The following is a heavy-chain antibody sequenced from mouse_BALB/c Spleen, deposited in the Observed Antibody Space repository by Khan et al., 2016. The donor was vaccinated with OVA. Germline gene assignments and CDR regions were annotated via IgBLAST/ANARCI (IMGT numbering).Heavy chain of an antibody. J-gene: IGHJ4*01. Sequence: VQLVKSGPGLVAPSQSLSITCTVSGFSLTGYGVNWVRQPPGKGLEWLGMIWGDGSTDYNSALKSRLSITKDNSKSQVFLKMNSLQTDDTARYYCARAYYANYREAMDYWGQGNSVTVSS. D-gene: IGHD2-10*01. V-gene: IGHV2-6-7*01. CDR2: IWGDGST. CDR3: ARAYYANYREAMDY. CDR1: GFSLTGYG.